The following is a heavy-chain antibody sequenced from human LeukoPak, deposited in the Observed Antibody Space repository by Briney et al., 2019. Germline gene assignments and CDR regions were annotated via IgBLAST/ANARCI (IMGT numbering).Heavy chain of an antibody. D-gene: IGHD3-22*01. V-gene: IGHV1-46*01. CDR1: GYTFTSYY. CDR2: INPSGDPT. Sequence: ASVKVSCKASGYTFTSYYMHWVRQAPGQGLEWVGIINPSGDPTTYAQKFQGRVTMTSDMSTSTVYMELSSLRSEDTAVYYCARTDSPQYYYDSSGYLRGVYFDYWGQGTLVTVSS. J-gene: IGHJ4*02. CDR3: ARTDSPQYYYDSSGYLRGVYFDY.